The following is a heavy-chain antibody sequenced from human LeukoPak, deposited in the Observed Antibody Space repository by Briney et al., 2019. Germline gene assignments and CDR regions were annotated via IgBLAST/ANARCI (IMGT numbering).Heavy chain of an antibody. CDR1: GYTFTSYY. CDR2: INPSGDST. Sequence: ASVKVSCKASGYTFTSYYMHWVRQAPGQGLEWMGIINPSGDSTSYAQKFQGRVTMTRDMSTSTVYMELSSLRSEDTAVYYCARGFLILDAFDIWGQGTMVTVSS. CDR3: ARGFLILDAFDI. V-gene: IGHV1-46*01. D-gene: IGHD3-3*01. J-gene: IGHJ3*02.